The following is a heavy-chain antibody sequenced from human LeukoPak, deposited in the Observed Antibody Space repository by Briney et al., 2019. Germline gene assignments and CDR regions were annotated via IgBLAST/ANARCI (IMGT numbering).Heavy chain of an antibody. V-gene: IGHV3-23*01. CDR2: ISDSGDTT. J-gene: IGHJ6*03. D-gene: IGHD3-22*01. CDR3: ARGSVTMIVVVPMDV. Sequence: PGGTLRLSCAASGFTFSSYAMSWVRQAPGKGLEWVSAISDSGDTTYYADSVKGRFTISRDNSKNTLYLQMNSLRAEDTAVYYCARGSVTMIVVVPMDVWGKGTTVTVSS. CDR1: GFTFSSYA.